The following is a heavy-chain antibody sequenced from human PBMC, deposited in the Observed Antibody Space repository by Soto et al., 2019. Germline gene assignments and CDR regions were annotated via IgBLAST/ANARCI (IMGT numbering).Heavy chain of an antibody. CDR1: GGSFSGYY. V-gene: IGHV4-34*01. Sequence: SETLSLTCAVYGGSFSGYYWSWIRQPPGKGLEWIWEINHSGSTNYNPSLKSRVTISVDTSKNQFSLKLRSVTAADTAVYYCARESGAGYNWLDPWRQGTLVTVSS. CDR3: ARESGAGYNWLDP. D-gene: IGHD1-26*01. CDR2: INHSGST. J-gene: IGHJ5*02.